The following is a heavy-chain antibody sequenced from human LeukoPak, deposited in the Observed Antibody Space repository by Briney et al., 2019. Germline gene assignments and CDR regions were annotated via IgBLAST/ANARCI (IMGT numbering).Heavy chain of an antibody. CDR3: ARGSVTGNYYYYYMDV. CDR1: GGSISSGGYY. D-gene: IGHD1-20*01. CDR2: IYYSGST. Sequence: PSETLSLTCTVSGGSISSGGYYWSWIRQHPGKGLEWIGYIYYSGSTYYNPSLKSRVTISVDTSKNQFSLKLSSVTAADTAVYYCARGSVTGNYYYYYMDVWGKGTTVTASS. V-gene: IGHV4-31*03. J-gene: IGHJ6*03.